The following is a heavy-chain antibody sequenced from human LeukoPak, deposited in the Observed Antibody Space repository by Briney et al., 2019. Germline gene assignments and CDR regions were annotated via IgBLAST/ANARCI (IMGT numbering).Heavy chain of an antibody. Sequence: GGSLRLSCAASGFTFSSYWMHWVRQAPGKGLVWVSRINSDGSSTSYADSVKGRFTISRDNAKNTLYLQMNSLRAEDTAVYYCARGRYYDSSGYYHPPHFDYWGQGTLVTVSS. CDR3: ARGRYYDSSGYYHPPHFDY. J-gene: IGHJ4*02. V-gene: IGHV3-74*01. D-gene: IGHD3-22*01. CDR1: GFTFSSYW. CDR2: INSDGSST.